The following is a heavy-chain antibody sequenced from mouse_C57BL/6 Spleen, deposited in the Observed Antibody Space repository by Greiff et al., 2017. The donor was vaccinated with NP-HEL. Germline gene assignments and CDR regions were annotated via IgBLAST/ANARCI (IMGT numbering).Heavy chain of an antibody. Sequence: QVQLQQSGPGLVQPSQSLSITCTVSGFSLTSYGVHWVRQSPGKGLEWLGVIWSGGSTDYNAAFISRLSISKDNSKSQVFFKMNSLQADDTAIYYCARNSNYYGSSYYYFDYWGQGTTLTVSS. V-gene: IGHV2-2*01. CDR3: ARNSNYYGSSYYYFDY. J-gene: IGHJ2*01. D-gene: IGHD1-1*01. CDR1: GFSLTSYG. CDR2: IWSGGST.